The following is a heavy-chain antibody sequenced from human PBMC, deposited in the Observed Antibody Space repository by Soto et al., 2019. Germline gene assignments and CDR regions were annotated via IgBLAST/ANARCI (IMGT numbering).Heavy chain of an antibody. V-gene: IGHV3-53*01. CDR1: GFSFSSNY. D-gene: IGHD3-22*01. CDR3: ARPTSSGFIYF. Sequence: SLRLSYAASGFSFSSNYMGWVRQAPGKGPEWVSGIYSGDATFYADSVKGRFTISKDNSMNTLYLQMDSLRVEDTAVYYCARPTSSGFIYFWGQGTLVTVSS. J-gene: IGHJ4*02. CDR2: IYSGDAT.